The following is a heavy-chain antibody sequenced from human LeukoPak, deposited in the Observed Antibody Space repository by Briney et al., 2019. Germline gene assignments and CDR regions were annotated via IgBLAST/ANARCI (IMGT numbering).Heavy chain of an antibody. V-gene: IGHV4-39*01. D-gene: IGHD3-10*01. CDR3: AGYYGSGSHRFDY. J-gene: IGHJ4*02. CDR1: GGSISSSSYY. CDR2: IYYSGST. Sequence: SETLSLTCTVSGGSISSSSYYWGWIRQPPGKGLEWIGSIYYSGSTYYNPSLKGRVTISVDTSKNQFSLKLSSVTAADTAVYYCAGYYGSGSHRFDYWGQGTLVTVSS.